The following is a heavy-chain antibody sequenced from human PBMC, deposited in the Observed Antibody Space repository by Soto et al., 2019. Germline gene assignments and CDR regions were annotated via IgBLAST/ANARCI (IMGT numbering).Heavy chain of an antibody. CDR1: GYTLTELS. Sequence: ASVKVSCKVSGYTLTELSMHWVRQAPGKGLEWMGGFDPEDGETIYAQKFQGSVTMTEDTSTDTAYMEMSSLRSEDTAVYYCATDQIAVAGTSDAFDIWGQGTMVTVSS. D-gene: IGHD6-19*01. CDR3: ATDQIAVAGTSDAFDI. CDR2: FDPEDGET. J-gene: IGHJ3*02. V-gene: IGHV1-24*01.